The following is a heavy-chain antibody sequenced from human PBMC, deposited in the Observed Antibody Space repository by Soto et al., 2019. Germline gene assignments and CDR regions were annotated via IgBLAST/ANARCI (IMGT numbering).Heavy chain of an antibody. CDR2: IIPIFGTA. CDR3: ARDGPTVTTYYYGMDV. J-gene: IGHJ6*02. D-gene: IGHD4-17*01. CDR1: GGTFSSYA. V-gene: IGHV1-69*13. Sequence: ASVKVSCKASGGTFSSYAISWVRQAPGQGLEWMGGIIPIFGTANYAQKFQGRVTITADESTGTAHMELTSLRSEDTAVYYCARDGPTVTTYYYGMDVWGQGTTVTVSS.